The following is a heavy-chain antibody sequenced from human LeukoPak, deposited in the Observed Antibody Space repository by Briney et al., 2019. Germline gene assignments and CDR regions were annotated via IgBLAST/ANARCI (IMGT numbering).Heavy chain of an antibody. CDR3: AREVSRAFDI. D-gene: IGHD2/OR15-2a*01. Sequence: ASVRVSSTASGYTFTDYYMHCVRQAPGQGLEWMGWINPNSGGTNYAQKFQGRVTMTRDTSISTAYMELSRLRSDDTAVYYCAREVSRAFDIWGQGTMVTVSS. CDR2: INPNSGGT. CDR1: GYTFTDYY. J-gene: IGHJ3*02. V-gene: IGHV1-2*02.